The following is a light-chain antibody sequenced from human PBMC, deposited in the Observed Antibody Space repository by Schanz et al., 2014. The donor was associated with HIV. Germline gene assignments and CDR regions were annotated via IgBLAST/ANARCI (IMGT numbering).Light chain of an antibody. CDR3: SSYTSSSTWV. CDR1: SSDVGSYDY. Sequence: QSALIQPPSVSGSPGQSVTISCTGTSSDVGSYDYVSWYQQHPGTVPKPMIYNVNTQPSRVPDRFSGSKSGNTASMTISGLQAEDEADYYCSSYTSSSTWVFGGGTKVTVL. V-gene: IGLV2-18*02. J-gene: IGLJ3*02. CDR2: NVN.